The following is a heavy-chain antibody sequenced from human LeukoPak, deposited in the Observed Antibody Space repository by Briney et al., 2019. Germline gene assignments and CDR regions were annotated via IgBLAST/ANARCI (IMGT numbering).Heavy chain of an antibody. Sequence: SETLSLTCTVSGGSISSGGYYWSWIRQHPEKGLEWIGYIYYSGSTYYNPSLKSRVTISVDTSKNQFSLKLSSVTAADTAVYYCAREGYGGPFDYWGQGTLVTVSS. CDR3: AREGYGGPFDY. D-gene: IGHD4-23*01. CDR1: GGSISSGGYY. J-gene: IGHJ4*02. CDR2: IYYSGST. V-gene: IGHV4-31*03.